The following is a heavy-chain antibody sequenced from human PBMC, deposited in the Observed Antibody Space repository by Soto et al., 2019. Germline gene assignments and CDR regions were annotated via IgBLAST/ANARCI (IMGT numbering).Heavy chain of an antibody. CDR3: ASELERRGPFDY. D-gene: IGHD1-1*01. CDR2: ISYDGSNK. J-gene: IGHJ4*02. Sequence: QVQLVESGGGVVQPGRSLRLSCAASGFTFSSYAMHWVHQAPGKGLEWVAVISYDGSNKYYADSVKGRFTISRDNSKNTLYLQMNSLRAEDTAVYYCASELERRGPFDYWGQGTLVTVSS. V-gene: IGHV3-30-3*01. CDR1: GFTFSSYA.